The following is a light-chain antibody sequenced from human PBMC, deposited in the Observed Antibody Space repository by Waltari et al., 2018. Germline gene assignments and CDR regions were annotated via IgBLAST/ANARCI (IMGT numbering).Light chain of an antibody. Sequence: DIQLTQSPSSLSASVGERGTITCRVSQDISTWVAWYQQKPGKAPNLLIYKASILNSGVPSRFSGSGSGTDFILTISNLRPEDVATYFCQQYNTAPWTFGQGTKVEI. CDR3: QQYNTAPWT. V-gene: IGKV1-5*03. CDR1: QDISTW. CDR2: KAS. J-gene: IGKJ1*01.